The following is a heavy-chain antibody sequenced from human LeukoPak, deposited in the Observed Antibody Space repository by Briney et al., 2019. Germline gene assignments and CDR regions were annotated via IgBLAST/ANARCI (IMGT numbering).Heavy chain of an antibody. CDR3: ARVGIAVYYYYMDV. CDR2: IKQDGSEK. CDR1: GFTFSSYW. D-gene: IGHD6-19*01. Sequence: GGSLRLSCTASGFTFSSYWMSWVRQAPGKGLEWVANIKQDGSEKYYVDSVKGRFTISRDNAKNSLYLQMNSLRAEDTAVYYCARVGIAVYYYYMDVWGKGTTVTISS. V-gene: IGHV3-7*01. J-gene: IGHJ6*03.